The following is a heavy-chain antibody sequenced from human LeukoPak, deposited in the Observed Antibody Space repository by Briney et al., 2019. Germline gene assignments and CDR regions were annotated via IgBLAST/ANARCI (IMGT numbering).Heavy chain of an antibody. V-gene: IGHV4-34*01. Sequence: SETLSLTCAVYGGSFSGYYWSWIRQPPGKGLEWIGEINHSGSNNYNPSLKSRVTISVDTSKNQFSLKLGSVTAADTAVYYCASESVAVALPDYWGQGTLVTVSS. J-gene: IGHJ4*02. CDR3: ASESVAVALPDY. D-gene: IGHD6-19*01. CDR1: GGSFSGYY. CDR2: INHSGSN.